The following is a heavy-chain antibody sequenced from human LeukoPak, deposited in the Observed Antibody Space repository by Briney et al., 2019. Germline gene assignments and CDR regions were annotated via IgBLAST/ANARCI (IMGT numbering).Heavy chain of an antibody. Sequence: GGSLRLSCAASGFTFSTYIMNWVRQAPGKGLEWVSSITRSSTYIYYADSVKGRFTISRDDAKNSLYLQLNSLRAEDTAVYYCARDGNGSGDSPDYWGQGNLVTVSS. CDR2: ITRSSTYI. CDR3: ARDGNGSGDSPDY. J-gene: IGHJ4*02. CDR1: GFTFSTYI. D-gene: IGHD4-17*01. V-gene: IGHV3-21*01.